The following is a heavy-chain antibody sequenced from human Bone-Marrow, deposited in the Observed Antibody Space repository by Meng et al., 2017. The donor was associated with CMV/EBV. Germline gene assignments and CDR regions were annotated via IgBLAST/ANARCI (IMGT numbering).Heavy chain of an antibody. D-gene: IGHD4/OR15-4a*01. J-gene: IGHJ5*02. V-gene: IGHV4-34*01. Sequence: SETLSLTCTVYGGSFSGYYWNWIRQPPGKGLEWIGEISHSGNTNFNPSLKSRVTISVDTSKNQFSLKLNSVTAADTAVYYCARLTISGFDPCGQGTLVTVSS. CDR1: GGSFSGYY. CDR3: ARLTISGFDP. CDR2: ISHSGNT.